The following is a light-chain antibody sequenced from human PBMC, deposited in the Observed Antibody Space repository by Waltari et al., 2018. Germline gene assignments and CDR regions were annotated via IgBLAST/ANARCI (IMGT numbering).Light chain of an antibody. CDR3: SSYADNTWI. CDR1: SGDVGAYHY. CDR2: EVT. Sequence: QSALTQPPSAYGPPGQSATIPCTGTSGDVGAYHYVSWYQQHPGKAPKLMIYEVTQRPAGVPDRFSGSKSGNTASLTVSGLQAEDEADYYCSSYADNTWIFGGGTKLTVL. J-gene: IGLJ2*01. V-gene: IGLV2-8*01.